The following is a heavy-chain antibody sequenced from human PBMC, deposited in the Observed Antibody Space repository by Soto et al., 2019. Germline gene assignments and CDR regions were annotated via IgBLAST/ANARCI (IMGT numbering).Heavy chain of an antibody. V-gene: IGHV4-30-2*01. Sequence: SETLSLTCAVSGGSIGSGDYSWSWIRQPPGKGLEWIGYIYHSGSTYYNPSLKSRVTISVDRSKNQFSLKLSSLTAADTAVYYCAGSGYYRNNYDYSGHGTLDIVSS. CDR1: GGSIGSGDYS. J-gene: IGHJ4*01. CDR3: AGSGYYRNNYDY. D-gene: IGHD3-22*01. CDR2: IYHSGST.